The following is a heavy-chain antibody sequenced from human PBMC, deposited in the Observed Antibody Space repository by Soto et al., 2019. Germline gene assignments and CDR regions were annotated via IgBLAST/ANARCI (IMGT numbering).Heavy chain of an antibody. Sequence: QVQLVESGGGLVKPGGSLRLSCAVSGFTFSDYQMTWFRQAPGKGLEWVSRISSTGTYTNYADSVKGRFTVSRDNANNTVYLKMDSLRDEDTAVYFCARIVGLRLNDYWGQGTLVIVSS. CDR2: ISSTGTYT. J-gene: IGHJ4*02. V-gene: IGHV3-11*05. D-gene: IGHD1-26*01. CDR1: GFTFSDYQ. CDR3: ARIVGLRLNDY.